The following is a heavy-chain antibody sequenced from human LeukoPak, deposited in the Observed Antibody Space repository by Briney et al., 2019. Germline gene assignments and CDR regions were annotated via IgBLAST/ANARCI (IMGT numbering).Heavy chain of an antibody. CDR2: IYYSGST. V-gene: IGHV4-30-4*08. Sequence: SETLSLTCTVSGGSISSGDYYWSWIRQPPGKGLEWIGYIYYSGSTYYNPSLKSRVTISVDTSKNQFSLKLSSVTAADTAVYYCARQALRYFEYDYWGQGTLVTVSS. CDR3: ARQALRYFEYDY. CDR1: GGSISSGDYY. D-gene: IGHD3-9*01. J-gene: IGHJ4*02.